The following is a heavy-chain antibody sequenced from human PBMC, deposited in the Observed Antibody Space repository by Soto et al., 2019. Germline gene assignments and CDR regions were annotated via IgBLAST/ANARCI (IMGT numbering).Heavy chain of an antibody. CDR3: ARGRGNTYYDFWSGYYGGDYYYYGMDV. Sequence: SETLSLTCAVYGGSFSVYYWSWIRQPPGKGLEWIGEINHSGSTNYNPSLKSRVTISVDTSKNQFSLKLSSVTAADTAVYYCARGRGNTYYDFWSGYYGGDYYYYGMDVWGQGTTVTVSS. V-gene: IGHV4-34*01. J-gene: IGHJ6*02. D-gene: IGHD3-3*01. CDR1: GGSFSVYY. CDR2: INHSGST.